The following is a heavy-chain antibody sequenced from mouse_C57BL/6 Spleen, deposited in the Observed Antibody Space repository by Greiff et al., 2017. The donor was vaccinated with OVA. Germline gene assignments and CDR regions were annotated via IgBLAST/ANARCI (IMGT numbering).Heavy chain of an antibody. J-gene: IGHJ1*03. CDR2: INPNNGGT. CDR1: GYTFTDYY. V-gene: IGHV1-26*01. D-gene: IGHD1-1*01. CDR3: ASNPLNYCGSNYWYFDV. Sequence: VQLQQSGPELVKPGASVKISCKASGYTFTDYYMNWVKQSHGKSLEWIGDINPNNGGTSYNQKFKGKATLTVDKSYSTAYMELRSLTSEDSAVYYCASNPLNYCGSNYWYFDVWGTGTTVTVSS.